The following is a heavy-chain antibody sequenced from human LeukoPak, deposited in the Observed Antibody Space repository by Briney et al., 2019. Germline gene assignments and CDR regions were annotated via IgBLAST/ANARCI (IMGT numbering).Heavy chain of an antibody. D-gene: IGHD1-26*01. J-gene: IGHJ4*02. CDR2: IIPIFGTA. CDR3: ARDYGVGSTAFDYF. V-gene: IGHV1-69*01. Sequence: GSSVKVSCKASGGTFSSYAISWVRQAPGQGLEWMGGIIPIFGTANYAQKFQGRVTITADESTSTAYMELSSLRSEDTAVHYCARDYGVGSTAFDYFWGQGTLVTVSS. CDR1: GGTFSSYA.